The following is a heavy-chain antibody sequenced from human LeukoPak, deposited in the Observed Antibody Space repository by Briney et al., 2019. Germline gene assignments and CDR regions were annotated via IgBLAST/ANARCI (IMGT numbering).Heavy chain of an antibody. J-gene: IGHJ5*02. Sequence: SETLSLTCTVSGGSISSYYWSWIRQPPGKGLEWIGYIYYSGSTNYNPSLKSRVTISVDTSKNQFSLKLSSVTAADTAVYYCARDDFWSGYVFDPWGQGTLVTVSS. CDR1: GGSISSYY. CDR2: IYYSGST. D-gene: IGHD3-3*01. CDR3: ARDDFWSGYVFDP. V-gene: IGHV4-59*01.